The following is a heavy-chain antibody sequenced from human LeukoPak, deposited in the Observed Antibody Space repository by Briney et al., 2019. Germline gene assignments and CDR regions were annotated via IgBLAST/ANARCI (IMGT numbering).Heavy chain of an antibody. CDR2: INHSGST. Sequence: KPSETLSLTCAVYGGSFSGYYWSWIRQPPGKGLERIGEINHSGSTNYNPSLKSRVTISVDTSKNQFSLKLSSVTAADTAVYYCARLVDAGHFDYWGQGTLVTVSS. D-gene: IGHD1-26*01. CDR3: ARLVDAGHFDY. J-gene: IGHJ4*02. V-gene: IGHV4-34*01. CDR1: GGSFSGYY.